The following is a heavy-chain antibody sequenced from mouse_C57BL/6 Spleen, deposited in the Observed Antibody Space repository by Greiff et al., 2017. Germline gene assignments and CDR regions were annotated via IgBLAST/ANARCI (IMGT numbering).Heavy chain of an antibody. V-gene: IGHV1-81*01. CDR3: ARYGNFVWYFDV. CDR1: GYTFPSYG. D-gene: IGHD2-10*02. CDR2: IYPRSGNT. J-gene: IGHJ1*03. Sequence: QVQLQQSVAELARPGASVKLSCKASGYTFPSYGLSWVKQRTGQGLEWIGEIYPRSGNTYYNEKFKGKATLTADKSSSTAYMELRSLTSEDTAVYFCARYGNFVWYFDVWGTGTTVTVSS.